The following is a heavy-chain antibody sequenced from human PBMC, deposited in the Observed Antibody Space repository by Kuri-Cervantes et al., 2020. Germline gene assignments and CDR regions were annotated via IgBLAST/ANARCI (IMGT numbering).Heavy chain of an antibody. CDR3: ARGNYYDFWSGCSRYIQYYFDD. J-gene: IGHJ4*02. V-gene: IGHV4-4*07. CDR1: GGSISSYY. D-gene: IGHD3-3*01. Sequence: SETLSLTCTVSGGSISSYYWSWIRQPAGKGLEWIGRIYTSGSTNYNPSLKSRVTMSVDTSKNQFSLKLSSVTAADTAVYYCARGNYYDFWSGCSRYIQYYFDDWGQGTLVTVSS. CDR2: IYTSGST.